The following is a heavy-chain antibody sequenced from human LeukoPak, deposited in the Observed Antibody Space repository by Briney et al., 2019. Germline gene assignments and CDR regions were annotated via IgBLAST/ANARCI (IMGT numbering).Heavy chain of an antibody. J-gene: IGHJ4*02. D-gene: IGHD1-26*01. CDR2: MNPNSGNT. V-gene: IGHV1-8*03. CDR1: GYTFTSYD. CDR3: ARGARIVGATTPLGY. Sequence: GTSVKVSCKASGYTFTSYDINWVRQATGQGLEWMGWMNPNSGNTGYAQKFQGRVTITRNTSISTAYIELSSLRSEDTAVYYCARGARIVGATTPLGYWGQGTLVTVSS.